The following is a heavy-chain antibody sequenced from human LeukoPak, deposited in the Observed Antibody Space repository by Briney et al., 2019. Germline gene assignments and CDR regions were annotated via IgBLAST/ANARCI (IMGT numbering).Heavy chain of an antibody. D-gene: IGHD5-24*01. CDR3: ASGAMGGGYNPYYYGMDV. V-gene: IGHV1-69*04. CDR1: GGTFSSYA. J-gene: IGHJ6*02. CDR2: IIPIFGIA. Sequence: SVKVSCKASGGTFSSYAISWVRQAPGQGLEWMGRIIPIFGIANYAQKFQGRVTITADKSTSTAYMELSSLRSEDTAVYYCASGAMGGGYNPYYYGMDVWGQGTTVTVSS.